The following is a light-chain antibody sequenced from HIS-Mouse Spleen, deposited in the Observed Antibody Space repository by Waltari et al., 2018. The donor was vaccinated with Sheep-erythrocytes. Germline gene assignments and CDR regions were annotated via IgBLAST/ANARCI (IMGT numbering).Light chain of an antibody. CDR3: QQYYSYLT. CDR2: AAS. CDR1: QGISSY. V-gene: IGKV1-8*01. J-gene: IGKJ3*01. Sequence: AIRMTQSPSSFSASTGDRVTITCRASQGISSYLAWYQQKPGKAPKLLIYAASTLRSGVPSRFSGSGSGTDFTLTISCLQSEDFATYYCQQYYSYLTFGPGTKVDIK.